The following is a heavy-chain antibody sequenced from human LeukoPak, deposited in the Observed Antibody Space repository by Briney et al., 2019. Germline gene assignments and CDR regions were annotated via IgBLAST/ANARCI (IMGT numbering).Heavy chain of an antibody. J-gene: IGHJ4*02. CDR3: TTTGHGGDH. Sequence: GSLRLSCAASGFPFSSHALAWVRQPPGKGLEWIGEINHSGSTNYNPSLKSRVTISVDTSKNQFSLNLSSVTAADTAVYYCTTTGHGGDHWGQGTLVTVSS. V-gene: IGHV4-34*01. D-gene: IGHD1-14*01. CDR2: INHSGST. CDR1: GFPFSSHA.